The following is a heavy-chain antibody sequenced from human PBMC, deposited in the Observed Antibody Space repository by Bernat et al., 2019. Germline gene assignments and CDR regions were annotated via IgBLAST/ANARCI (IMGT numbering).Heavy chain of an antibody. CDR3: ARRRSDRNWFDP. J-gene: IGHJ5*02. D-gene: IGHD6-19*01. V-gene: IGHV4-39*01. CDR1: GGSISSHDDY. Sequence: QLQLQESGPGLVKPSETLSLTCIVSGGSISSHDDYWALIRQPPGKGLEWLGSIFYTGSTYYNPSLKSRLTMSVDTSKNQFSLQLSSVTATDTAVYYCARRRSDRNWFDPWGQGTLVTVSS. CDR2: IFYTGST.